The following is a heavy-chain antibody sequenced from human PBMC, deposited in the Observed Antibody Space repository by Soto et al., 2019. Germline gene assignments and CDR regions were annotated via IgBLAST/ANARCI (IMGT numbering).Heavy chain of an antibody. V-gene: IGHV3-30*18. Sequence: QVQLVESGGGVVQPGRSLRLSCAASGFTFSSYGMHWVRQAPGKGLEWVAVISYDGSNKYYADSVKGRFTISRDNSKNTLYLQMNSLRAEDTAVYYCAKGDRQQLYFDYWGQGTLVTVSS. J-gene: IGHJ4*02. D-gene: IGHD6-13*01. CDR1: GFTFSSYG. CDR2: ISYDGSNK. CDR3: AKGDRQQLYFDY.